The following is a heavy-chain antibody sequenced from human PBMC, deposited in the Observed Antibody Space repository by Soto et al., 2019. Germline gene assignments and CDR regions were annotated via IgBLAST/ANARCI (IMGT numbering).Heavy chain of an antibody. CDR1: GYTFTSYA. V-gene: IGHV1-3*01. CDR3: ARASRYGDYDAFDI. J-gene: IGHJ3*02. Sequence: ASVKVSCKASGYTFTSYAMHWVRQAPGQRLEWMGWINAGNGNTKYSQNFQVRVTITRDTSASTAYMELSSLRSEDTAVYYCARASRYGDYDAFDIWGQGTMVTVSS. D-gene: IGHD4-17*01. CDR2: INAGNGNT.